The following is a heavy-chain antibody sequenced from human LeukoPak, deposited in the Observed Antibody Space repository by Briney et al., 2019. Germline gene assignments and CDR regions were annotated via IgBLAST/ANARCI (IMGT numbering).Heavy chain of an antibody. CDR2: IWYDGSNK. V-gene: IGHV3-33*01. Sequence: GGSLRLSCAASGFIFSSYGMHWVRQAPGKGLEWVAVIWYDGSNKFYADSVKGRFTISRDNSKNTLYLQMNSLRAEDTAVYYCATYGDSRRRDWYFDLWGRGTLVTVSS. D-gene: IGHD4-17*01. CDR1: GFIFSSYG. J-gene: IGHJ2*01. CDR3: ATYGDSRRRDWYFDL.